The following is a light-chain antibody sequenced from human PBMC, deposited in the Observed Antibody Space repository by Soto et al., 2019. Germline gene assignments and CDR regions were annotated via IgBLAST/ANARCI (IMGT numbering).Light chain of an antibody. CDR2: DVS. CDR3: SSYTGSSAVV. CDR1: SSDVGAYNY. V-gene: IGLV2-14*03. J-gene: IGLJ2*01. Sequence: QSALTQPASVSGSPGQSITISCTGTSSDVGAYNYVSWYQHHPGKAPKLMIYDVSNRPSGVSNRFSGSKSGNTASLTISGLQAEDEADYYCSSYTGSSAVVFGGGTKVTVL.